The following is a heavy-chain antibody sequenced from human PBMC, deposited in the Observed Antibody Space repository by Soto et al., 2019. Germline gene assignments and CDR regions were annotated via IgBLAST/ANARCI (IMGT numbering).Heavy chain of an antibody. V-gene: IGHV1-18*01. CDR1: GYTFTSYG. CDR2: ISAYNGNT. Sequence: QVQLVQSGAEVKKPGASVKVSCKASGYTFTSYGISWARQAPGQGLEWMGWISAYNGNTNYAQKLQGRVTMTTDTSTSTAYMELRSLRSDDTAVYYCARDKEDYYDSSGYSSYYYYYGMDVWGQGTTVTVSS. CDR3: ARDKEDYYDSSGYSSYYYYYGMDV. J-gene: IGHJ6*02. D-gene: IGHD3-22*01.